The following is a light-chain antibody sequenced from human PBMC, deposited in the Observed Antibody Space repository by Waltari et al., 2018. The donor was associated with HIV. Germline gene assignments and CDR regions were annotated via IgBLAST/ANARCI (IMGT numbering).Light chain of an antibody. CDR3: GTWDSSLRAVV. V-gene: IGLV1-51*01. CDR1: SSNIGNHY. CDR2: GNN. J-gene: IGLJ2*01. Sequence: QSVLTQPPSVPAAPGQKVSISCSGSSSNIGNHYVSWYQQFPGTAPKLLIYGNNKRPSWVPDRFPGSKSGTSATLGFTGLQTGDEADDYCGTWDSSLRAVVFGGGTKLTVL.